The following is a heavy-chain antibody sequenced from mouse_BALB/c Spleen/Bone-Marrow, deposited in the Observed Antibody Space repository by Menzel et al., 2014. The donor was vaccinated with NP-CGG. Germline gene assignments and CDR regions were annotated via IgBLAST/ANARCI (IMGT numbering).Heavy chain of an antibody. J-gene: IGHJ4*01. Sequence: EVQGVESGGGLVKPGGSLKLSCAASGFAFSSYDMSWVRQTPEKRLEWVAYISSGGGSTYYPDTVKGRFTISGDNAKNTLYLQMSSLKSEDTAMYYCARLDYGNYEGGAMDYWGQGTSVTVSS. CDR2: ISSGGGST. CDR3: ARLDYGNYEGGAMDY. CDR1: GFAFSSYD. V-gene: IGHV5-12-1*01. D-gene: IGHD2-1*01.